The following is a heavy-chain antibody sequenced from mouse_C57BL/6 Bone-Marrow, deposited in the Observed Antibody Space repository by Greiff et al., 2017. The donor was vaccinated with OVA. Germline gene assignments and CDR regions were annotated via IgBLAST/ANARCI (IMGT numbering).Heavy chain of an antibody. CDR2: ISDGGSYT. D-gene: IGHD1-1*01. CDR3: ARDPITTVVARYFDY. CDR1: GFTFSSYA. Sequence: EVKVVESGGGLVKPGGSLKLSCAASGFTFSSYAMSWVRQTPEKRLEWVATISDGGSYTYYPDNVKGRFTISRDNAKNNLYLQMSHLKSEDTAMYYCARDPITTVVARYFDYWGQGTTLTVSS. J-gene: IGHJ2*01. V-gene: IGHV5-4*01.